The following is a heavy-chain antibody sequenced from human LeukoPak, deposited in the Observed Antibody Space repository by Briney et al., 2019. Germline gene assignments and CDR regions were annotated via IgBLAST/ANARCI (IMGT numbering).Heavy chain of an antibody. CDR3: ARDGRPCDY. V-gene: IGHV3-48*02. Sequence: GGSLRLSCAASGFSFTFYSMSWVRQAPAKGLEWLSFISSISTTIYYADSVKGRFTVSRDNAKNSLYLQMNSLRDEDTAVYYCARDGRPCDYWGQGTQVTVSS. J-gene: IGHJ4*02. CDR2: ISSISTTI. CDR1: GFSFTFYS.